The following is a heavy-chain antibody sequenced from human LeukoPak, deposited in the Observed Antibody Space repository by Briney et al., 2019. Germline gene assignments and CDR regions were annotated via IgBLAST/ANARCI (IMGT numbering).Heavy chain of an antibody. CDR3: AKDWTPHNRVYDCLDA. CDR1: GFAFGVHA. CDR2: IGSGADL. D-gene: IGHD3-16*01. Sequence: GGSLRLSCVGSGFAFGVHAMSWVRQAPGRGPEWVATIGSGADLFYAESVKGRFTISRDDPRNTVWLQMNSLRAEDTALYYCAKDWTPHNRVYDCLDAWGQGTQVTVSS. V-gene: IGHV3-23*01. J-gene: IGHJ5*02.